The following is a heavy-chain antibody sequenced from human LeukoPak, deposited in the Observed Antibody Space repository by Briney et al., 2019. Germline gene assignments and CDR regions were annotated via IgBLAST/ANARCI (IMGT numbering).Heavy chain of an antibody. J-gene: IGHJ4*02. CDR2: INHSGST. CDR1: GGSFSGYY. V-gene: IGHV4-34*01. D-gene: IGHD6-19*01. CDR3: ASLGWLVESEATSDFDY. Sequence: PSETLSLTCAVYGGSFSGYYWSWIRQPPGKGLEWIGEINHSGSTNYNPSLKSRVTISVDTSKNQFSLKLSSVTAADTAVYYCASLGWLVESEATSDFDYWGQGTLVTVSS.